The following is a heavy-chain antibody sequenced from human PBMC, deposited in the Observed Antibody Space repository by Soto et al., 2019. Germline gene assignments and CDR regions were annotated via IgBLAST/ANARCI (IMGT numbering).Heavy chain of an antibody. CDR3: ARDLDAFDT. J-gene: IGHJ3*02. V-gene: IGHV3-53*01. CDR1: GVSFTSHD. Sequence: EVQLVESGGGLVQPGGSLRLSCAGYGVSFTSHDMNWVRQAPGKGLEWVSVICSGENAYYADSVAGRFTISRDNSKNTLYLQMNSLRVEDTAVYYCARDLDAFDTWGQGTTVIVSS. CDR2: ICSGENA.